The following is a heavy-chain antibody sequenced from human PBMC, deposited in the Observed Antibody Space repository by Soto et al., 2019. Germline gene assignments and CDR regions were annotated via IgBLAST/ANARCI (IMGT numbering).Heavy chain of an antibody. V-gene: IGHV3-33*01. J-gene: IGHJ4*02. CDR3: ARDASGYYYQIGYFDY. CDR2: IWYDGSNK. D-gene: IGHD3-22*01. CDR1: GFTFSSYG. Sequence: GGSLRLSCAASGFTFSSYGMHWVRQAPGKGLEWVAVIWYDGSNKYYADSVKGRFTISRDNSKNTLYLQMNSLRAEDTAVYYCARDASGYYYQIGYFDYWGQGTLVTVSS.